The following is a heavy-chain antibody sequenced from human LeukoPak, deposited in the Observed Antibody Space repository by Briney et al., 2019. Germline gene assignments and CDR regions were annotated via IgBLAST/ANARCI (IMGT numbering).Heavy chain of an antibody. V-gene: IGHV3-23*01. J-gene: IGHJ4*02. Sequence: GGSLRLSCAASGFTVSSNYMSWVRQAPGKGLEWVSAISGSGGSTYYADSVKGRFTISRDNSKNTLYLQMNSLRAEDTAVYYCAKDPLRYGSGRLVDYWGQGTLVTVSS. CDR3: AKDPLRYGSGRLVDY. CDR2: ISGSGGST. D-gene: IGHD3-10*01. CDR1: GFTVSSNY.